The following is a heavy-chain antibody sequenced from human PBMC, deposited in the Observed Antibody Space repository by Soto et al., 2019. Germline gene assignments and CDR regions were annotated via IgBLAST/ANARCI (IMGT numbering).Heavy chain of an antibody. V-gene: IGHV1-46*01. CDR3: ARVYCSGGSCYSVDY. CDR2: INPSGGST. J-gene: IGHJ4*02. Sequence: QVQLVPSGAEVKKPGASVKVSCKASGYTFTSYYMHWVRQAPGQGLEWMGIINPSGGSTSYAQKFQGRVTMTGDTCTSTGYMELSSLRSEDTAVYYCARVYCSGGSCYSVDYWGQGTLVTVSS. CDR1: GYTFTSYY. D-gene: IGHD2-15*01.